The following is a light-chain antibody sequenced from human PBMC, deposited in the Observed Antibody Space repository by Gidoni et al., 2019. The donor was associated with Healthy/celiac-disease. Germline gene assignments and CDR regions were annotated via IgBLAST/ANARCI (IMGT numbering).Light chain of an antibody. V-gene: IGKV3-20*01. J-gene: IGKJ1*01. Sequence: EIALTQSPGTLSVSPGERATLSCRASQSVSSSYLAWYQQKPGQPPRLLIYGAPSRATGIPDRFSGRGSGTDFTLTISRLEPEDFAVYYCQQYGSSPQTFGQGTKVEIK. CDR1: QSVSSSY. CDR3: QQYGSSPQT. CDR2: GAP.